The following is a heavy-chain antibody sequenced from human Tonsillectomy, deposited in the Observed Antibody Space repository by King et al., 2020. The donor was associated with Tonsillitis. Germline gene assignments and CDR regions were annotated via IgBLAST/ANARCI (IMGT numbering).Heavy chain of an antibody. CDR2: IIPIFGTA. J-gene: IGHJ4*02. D-gene: IGHD6-13*01. V-gene: IGHV1-69*12. CDR1: GGTFSSYA. Sequence: VQLVQSGAEVKKPGSSVKVSCKASGGTFSSYAISWVRQAPGQGLEWMGGIIPIFGTANYAQKFQGRVTITADESTSPAYMELSSLRSEDTAVYYCAREPYSSSWKYYFDYWGQGTLVTVSS. CDR3: AREPYSSSWKYYFDY.